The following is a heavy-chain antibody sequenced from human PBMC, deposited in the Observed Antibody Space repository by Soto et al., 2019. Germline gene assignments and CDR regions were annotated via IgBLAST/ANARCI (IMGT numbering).Heavy chain of an antibody. J-gene: IGHJ4*01. D-gene: IGHD3-10*01. CDR1: GFTFSFYW. CDR3: ARASGYGAAGSGNHYFGF. V-gene: IGHV3-7*01. Sequence: GGSLRLSCAASGFTFSFYWMSWVRQAPGKGLEWLGTIKLYASEKKYADSVKCRFTMSRDNGKNSLYLQMDSLRADNTAASYCARASGYGAAGSGNHYFGFWGSGTLVTV. CDR2: IKLYASEK.